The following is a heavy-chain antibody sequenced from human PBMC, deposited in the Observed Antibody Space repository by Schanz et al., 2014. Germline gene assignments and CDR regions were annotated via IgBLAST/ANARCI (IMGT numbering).Heavy chain of an antibody. CDR2: VCYDGNNQ. D-gene: IGHD3-3*01. J-gene: IGHJ4*02. Sequence: LVESGGGVVQPGRSLRLSCAASGFTFSSYGMHWVRQVPGKGLEWVAVVCYDGNNQYYADSVKGRFTISRDNSKNTLYLQMNSLRAEDTAVYYCARPIYDLWSGSFDYWGQGTLVTVSS. V-gene: IGHV3-30*19. CDR3: ARPIYDLWSGSFDY. CDR1: GFTFSSYG.